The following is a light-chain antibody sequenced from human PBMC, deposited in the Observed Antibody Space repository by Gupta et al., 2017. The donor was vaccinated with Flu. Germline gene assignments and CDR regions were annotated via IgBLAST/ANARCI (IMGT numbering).Light chain of an antibody. Sequence: PATLSGSPGDGATLSCRASQSIRNNLAWYQQKPGQAPRLLIYGASTRATGFPARFSGSGSATEFTLTITSLQSEDCAVYYCQQYNNWPRTFGQGTKVEIK. J-gene: IGKJ1*01. CDR3: QQYNNWPRT. CDR1: QSIRNN. V-gene: IGKV3-15*01. CDR2: GAS.